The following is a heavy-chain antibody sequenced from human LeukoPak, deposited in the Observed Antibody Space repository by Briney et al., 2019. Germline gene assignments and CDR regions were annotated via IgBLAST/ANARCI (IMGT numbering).Heavy chain of an antibody. D-gene: IGHD4-17*01. CDR1: GFPFSSYM. CDR3: ARDREDHGDSFGY. J-gene: IGHJ4*02. V-gene: IGHV3-21*01. Sequence: KTGGSLRLSCAASGFPFSSYMVNWVRQAPGKGLEWVSCISSSSSDIYYADSVKGRFTISRDNARNSLYLQMNSLRAEDTAVYYCARDREDHGDSFGYWGQGTLVTVSS. CDR2: ISSSSSDI.